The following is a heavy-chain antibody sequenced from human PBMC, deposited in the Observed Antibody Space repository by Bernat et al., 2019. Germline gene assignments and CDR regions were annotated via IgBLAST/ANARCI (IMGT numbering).Heavy chain of an antibody. Sequence: QVQLVESGGGVVQPGRSLRLSCAASGIPFSSSGMHWVRQAPGKGLEWVAFISNDGSDKYYGDSVKGRFTISRDNSKNTVYLQMNSLRAEDTAVYYCARDKGRTYFDQGGQGILVTVSS. CDR2: ISNDGSDK. V-gene: IGHV3-30*03. J-gene: IGHJ4*02. CDR3: ARDKGRTYFDQ. CDR1: GIPFSSSG.